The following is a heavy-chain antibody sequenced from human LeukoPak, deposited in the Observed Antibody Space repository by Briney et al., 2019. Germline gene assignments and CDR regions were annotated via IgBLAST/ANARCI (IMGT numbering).Heavy chain of an antibody. CDR2: INPNSGGT. CDR1: GYTFTGYY. CDR3: ARVNPPLTTVTTFDY. Sequence: GASVKVSCKASGYTFTGYYMHWVRQAPGQGLEWMGGINPNSGGTNYAQKFQGRVTMTRDTSISTAYMELSRLRSDDTAVYYCARVNPPLTTVTTFDYWGRGTLVTVSS. D-gene: IGHD4-17*01. J-gene: IGHJ4*02. V-gene: IGHV1-2*02.